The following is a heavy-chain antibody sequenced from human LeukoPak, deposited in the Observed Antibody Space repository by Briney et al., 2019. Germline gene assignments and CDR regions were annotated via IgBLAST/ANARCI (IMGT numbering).Heavy chain of an antibody. V-gene: IGHV1-2*06. CDR1: GYTLTGYY. Sequence: ASVKVSCKASGYTLTGYYMHWVRQAPGQGLEWMGRINPNSGGTNYAQKFQGRVTMTRDTSISTAYMELSRLRSDDTAVYYCASSSGWYHRDAFDIWGQGTMVTVSS. CDR3: ASSSGWYHRDAFDI. D-gene: IGHD6-19*01. CDR2: INPNSGGT. J-gene: IGHJ3*02.